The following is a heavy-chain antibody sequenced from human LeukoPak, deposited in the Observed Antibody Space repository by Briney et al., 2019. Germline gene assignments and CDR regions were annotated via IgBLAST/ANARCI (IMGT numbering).Heavy chain of an antibody. CDR3: ARLYSSSWLGY. J-gene: IGHJ4*02. V-gene: IGHV4-59*12. CDR2: IYYSGST. CDR1: GGSISSYY. Sequence: SETLSLTCTVSGGSISSYYWSWIRQPPGKGLEWIGYIYYSGSTNYNPSLKSRVTISVDRSKNQFSLKLSSVTAADTAVYYCARLYSSSWLGYWGQGTLVTVSS. D-gene: IGHD6-13*01.